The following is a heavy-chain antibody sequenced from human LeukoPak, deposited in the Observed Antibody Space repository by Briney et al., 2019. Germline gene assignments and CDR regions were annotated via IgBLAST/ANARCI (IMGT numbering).Heavy chain of an antibody. CDR1: GYTFTGYY. J-gene: IGHJ4*02. V-gene: IGHV1-2*02. D-gene: IGHD3-22*01. CDR2: INPNSGGT. Sequence: ASVKVSCKASGYTFTGYYMHWVRQAPGQGLEWMGWINPNSGGTNYAQKFQGRVTMTRDTSISTAYMELSRLRSDDTAVYDCARINYYDSSGCADYWGQGTLVTVSS. CDR3: ARINYYDSSGCADY.